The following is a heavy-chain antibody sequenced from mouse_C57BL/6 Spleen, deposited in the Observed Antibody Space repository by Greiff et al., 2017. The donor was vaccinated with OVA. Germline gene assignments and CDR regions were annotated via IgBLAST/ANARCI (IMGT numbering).Heavy chain of an antibody. CDR1: GYTFTSYW. CDR2: IYPGSGST. CDR3: ARGGLRTSSWFAY. J-gene: IGHJ3*01. Sequence: QVQLKQPGAELVKPGASVKMSCKASGYTFTSYWITWVKQRPGQGLEWIGDIYPGSGSTNYNEKFKSKATLTVDTSSSTAYMQLSSLTSEDSAVYYCARGGLRTSSWFAYWGQGTLVTVSA. D-gene: IGHD2-2*01. V-gene: IGHV1-55*01.